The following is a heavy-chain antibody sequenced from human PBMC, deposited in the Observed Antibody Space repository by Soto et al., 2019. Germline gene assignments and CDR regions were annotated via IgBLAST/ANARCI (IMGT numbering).Heavy chain of an antibody. J-gene: IGHJ6*03. D-gene: IGHD2-15*01. V-gene: IGHV3-23*01. CDR3: KLRYCSGGSCFSYYYYYYMDV. Sequence: GGSLRLSCAASGFTFSSYAMSWVRQAPGKGLEWVSAISGSGGSTYYADSVKGRFTISRDNSKNTLYLQMNSLRAEDTAVYYCKLRYCSGGSCFSYYYYYYMDVWGKGTTVTVSS. CDR2: ISGSGGST. CDR1: GFTFSSYA.